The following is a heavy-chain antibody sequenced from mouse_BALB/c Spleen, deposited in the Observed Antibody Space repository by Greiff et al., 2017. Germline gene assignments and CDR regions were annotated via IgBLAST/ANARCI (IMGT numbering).Heavy chain of an antibody. V-gene: IGHV5-6-4*01. CDR3: TRDQRFYFDY. Sequence: EVQRVESGGGLVKPGGSLKLSCAASGFTFSSYTMSWVRQTPEKRLEWVATISSGGSYTYYPDSVKGRFTISRDNAKNTLYLQMSSLKSEDTAMYYCTRDQRFYFDYWGQGTTLTVSS. CDR2: ISSGGSYT. CDR1: GFTFSSYT. J-gene: IGHJ2*01.